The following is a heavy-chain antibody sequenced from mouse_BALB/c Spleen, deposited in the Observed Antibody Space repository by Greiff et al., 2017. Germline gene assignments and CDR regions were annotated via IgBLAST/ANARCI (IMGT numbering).Heavy chain of an antibody. V-gene: IGHV3-2*02. CDR3: AIRDYAMDY. CDR1: GYSITSDYA. CDR2: ISYSGST. J-gene: IGHJ4*01. Sequence: EVKLEESGPGLVKPSQSLSLTCTVTGYSITSDYAWNWIRQFPGNKLGWMGYISYSGSTRYNPSLKSRISITRDTSKNQFFLQLNSVTTEDTATYYCAIRDYAMDYWGQGTSVTVSS. D-gene: IGHD1-2*01.